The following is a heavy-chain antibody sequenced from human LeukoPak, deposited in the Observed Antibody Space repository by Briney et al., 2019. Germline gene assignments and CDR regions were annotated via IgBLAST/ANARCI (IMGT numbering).Heavy chain of an antibody. CDR2: INHSGST. V-gene: IGHV4-34*01. CDR3: ARVGYSYVINDWSRTGLGAYPTKYYYHMDV. Sequence: SETLSLTCAVYGGSFSGYYWSWIRQTPGKGLEWIGEINHSGSTNYNPSLKSRVTISGDTSKNQFSLKLSSVTAADTAVYFCARVGYSYVINDWSRTGLGAYPTKYYYHMDVWGKGTTVNVSS. J-gene: IGHJ6*03. D-gene: IGHD5-18*01. CDR1: GGSFSGYY.